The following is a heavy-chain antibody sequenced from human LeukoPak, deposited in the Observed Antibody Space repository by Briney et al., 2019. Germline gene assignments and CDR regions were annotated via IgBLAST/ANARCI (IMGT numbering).Heavy chain of an antibody. Sequence: ASVKVSCKASGYTFTSYAMHWVRQAPGQRLEWMGWINAGNGNTKYSQKFQGRVTITRDTSASTAYMELSSLRPEDTAVYYCARDHYDILTGYYMTPGFDYWGQGTLVTVSS. CDR1: GYTFTSYA. J-gene: IGHJ4*02. CDR2: INAGNGNT. D-gene: IGHD3-9*01. V-gene: IGHV1-3*01. CDR3: ARDHYDILTGYYMTPGFDY.